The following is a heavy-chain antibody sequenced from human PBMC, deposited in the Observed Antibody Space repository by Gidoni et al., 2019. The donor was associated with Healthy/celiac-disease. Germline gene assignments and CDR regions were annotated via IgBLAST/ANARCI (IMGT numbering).Heavy chain of an antibody. V-gene: IGHV1-24*01. CDR3: ATDPPYDKIAAAGTFSAFDI. CDR1: GYTLTELS. J-gene: IGHJ3*02. D-gene: IGHD6-13*01. Sequence: QVQLVQSGAEVKKPGASVKVSCKVSGYTLTELSMHWVRQAPGKGLEWMGGFDPEDGETIYAQKFQGRVTMTEDTSTDTAYMELSSLRSEDTAVYYCATDPPYDKIAAAGTFSAFDIWGQGTMVTVSS. CDR2: FDPEDGET.